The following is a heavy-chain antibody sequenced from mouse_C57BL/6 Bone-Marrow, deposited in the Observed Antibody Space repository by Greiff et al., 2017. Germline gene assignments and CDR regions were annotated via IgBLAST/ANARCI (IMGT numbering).Heavy chain of an antibody. CDR1: GYTFTSYW. CDR2: IYPGSGST. V-gene: IGHV1-55*01. J-gene: IGHJ2*01. D-gene: IGHD2-2*01. Sequence: QVQLQQPGAELVKPGASVKMSCKASGYTFTSYWITWVKQRPGQGLEWIGDIYPGSGSTNYNEKFKSKATLTVATSSSTAYMQLSSLTSEDSAVYYCAREYLLWLRPYYFDYWGQGTTLTVSS. CDR3: AREYLLWLRPYYFDY.